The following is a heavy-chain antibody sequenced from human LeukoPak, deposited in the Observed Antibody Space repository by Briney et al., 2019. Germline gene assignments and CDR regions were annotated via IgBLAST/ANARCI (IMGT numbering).Heavy chain of an antibody. CDR1: GFTFSSYW. CDR2: IKQDGSEK. D-gene: IGHD1-26*01. J-gene: IGHJ4*02. CDR3: ARVVGATEFDY. V-gene: IGHV3-7*03. Sequence: GGSLRLSCAASGFTFSSYWMSWVRQAPGKGLEWVANIKQDGSEKYYVDSVKGRFTISRDNAKNSLYLQMKSLRAEDTALYYCARVVGATEFDYWGQGTLVSVSS.